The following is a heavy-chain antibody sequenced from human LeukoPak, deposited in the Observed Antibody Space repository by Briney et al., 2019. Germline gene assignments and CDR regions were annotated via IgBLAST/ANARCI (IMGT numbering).Heavy chain of an antibody. CDR3: ARDHWGIVENGYDYFYYDMDV. V-gene: IGHV1-69*05. Sequence: ASVTVSCKASGGSFSTSGFSWVRQPPGQGLEWMGGVIPIYGTPSYAQKFQGRATITTDESTSTAYMELGSLRSEDTAVYYCARDHWGIVENGYDYFYYDMDVWGQGTTVTVSS. D-gene: IGHD7-27*01. CDR1: GGSFSTSG. CDR2: VIPIYGTP. J-gene: IGHJ6*02.